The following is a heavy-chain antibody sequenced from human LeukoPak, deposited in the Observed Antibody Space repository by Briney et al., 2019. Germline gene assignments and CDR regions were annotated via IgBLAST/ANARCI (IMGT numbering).Heavy chain of an antibody. CDR3: ARHLGSGWSIDY. CDR2: IYYSGST. CDR1: GDSISSSSYY. V-gene: IGHV4-39*01. J-gene: IGHJ4*02. D-gene: IGHD6-19*01. Sequence: SSETLSLTCIVSGDSISSSSYYGGWIRQPPGKGLEWIGSIYYSGSTYYNPSLKSRVTISVDTSKNQFSLKLSSVTAADTAMYYCARHLGSGWSIDYWGQGTLVTVSS.